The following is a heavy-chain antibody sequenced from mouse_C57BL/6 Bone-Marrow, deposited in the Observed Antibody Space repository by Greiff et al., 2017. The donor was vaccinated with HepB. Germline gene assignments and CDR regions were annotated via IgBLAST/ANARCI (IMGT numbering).Heavy chain of an antibody. V-gene: IGHV1-69*01. CDR1: GYTFTSYW. J-gene: IGHJ2*01. D-gene: IGHD3-2*02. CDR2: IDPSDSYT. Sequence: VQLQQPGAELVMPGASVKLSCKASGYTFTSYWMHWVKQRPGQGLKWIGEIDPSDSYTNYNQKFKGKSTLTVDKSSSTAYMQLSSLTSEDSAVYYCARGDDEANSDYWGQGTTLTVSS. CDR3: ARGDDEANSDY.